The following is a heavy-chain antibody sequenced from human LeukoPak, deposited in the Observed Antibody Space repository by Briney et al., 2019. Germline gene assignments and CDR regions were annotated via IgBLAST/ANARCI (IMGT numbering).Heavy chain of an antibody. V-gene: IGHV4-34*01. D-gene: IGHD2-2*01. CDR3: ARQACRSTSCSNFDY. Sequence: PSETLSLTCAVYGGSFSGYHWSWIRQPPGKGLEWIGEINHSGSTNYNPSLKSRVTISVDTSKNQFSLKLSSVTAADTAVYYCARQACRSTSCSNFDYWGQGTLVTVSS. CDR1: GGSFSGYH. CDR2: INHSGST. J-gene: IGHJ4*02.